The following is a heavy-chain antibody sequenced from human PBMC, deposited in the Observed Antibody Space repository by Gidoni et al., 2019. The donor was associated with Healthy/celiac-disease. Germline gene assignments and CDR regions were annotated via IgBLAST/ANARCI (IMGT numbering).Heavy chain of an antibody. Sequence: EVQLVESGGGLVKPGGSLRLSCAASGFTFSSYSMNWVRQAPGKGLEWVSSISSSSSYIYYADSVKGRFIISRDNAKNSLYLQMNSLRAEDTAVYYCARDRFLGGMDVWGQGTTVTVSS. V-gene: IGHV3-21*01. D-gene: IGHD3-3*01. CDR2: ISSSSSYI. J-gene: IGHJ6*02. CDR3: ARDRFLGGMDV. CDR1: GFTFSSYS.